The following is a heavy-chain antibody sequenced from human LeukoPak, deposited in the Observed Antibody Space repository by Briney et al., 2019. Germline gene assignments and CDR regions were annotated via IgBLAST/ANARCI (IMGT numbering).Heavy chain of an antibody. V-gene: IGHV6-1*01. J-gene: IGHJ3*02. D-gene: IGHD1-1*01. CDR3: ARDQSWTTGFDI. Sequence: SQTLSLTCAISGDSVSSDTAAWNWIRQSPSRGFEWLGRTYYMSKWYNDYAVSVKSRVTINPDTSKNQFSLQLNSVTPEDTAVYFCARDQSWTTGFDIWGQGTMVTVSS. CDR1: GDSVSSDTAA. CDR2: TYYMSKWYN.